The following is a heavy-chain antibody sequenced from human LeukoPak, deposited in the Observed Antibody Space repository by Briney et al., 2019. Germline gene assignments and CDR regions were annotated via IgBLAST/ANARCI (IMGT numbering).Heavy chain of an antibody. J-gene: IGHJ4*02. CDR2: ITRSGGST. CDR3: ASEYNIGGFDY. V-gene: IGHV3-23*01. D-gene: IGHD6-19*01. CDR1: GFTFSSYA. Sequence: GGSLRLSCAASGFTFSSYAMSWVRQAPGKGLEWVSAITRSGGSTYYADSVKGRFTISRDNSRNTLYLQMNSLRAEDTAVYFCASEYNIGGFDYWGQGTLVTVSS.